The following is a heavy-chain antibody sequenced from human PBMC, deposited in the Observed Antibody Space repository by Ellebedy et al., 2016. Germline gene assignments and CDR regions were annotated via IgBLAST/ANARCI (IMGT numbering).Heavy chain of an antibody. D-gene: IGHD1-26*01. CDR2: INPNSGGT. V-gene: IGHV1-2*04. CDR1: GYTFTSYY. J-gene: IGHJ5*02. Sequence: ASVKVSCXASGYTFTSYYMHWVRQAPGQGLEWMGWINPNSGGTNYAQKFQGWVTMTRDTSISTAYMELSRLRSDDTAVYYCARDVVGAGNWFDPWGQGTLVTVSS. CDR3: ARDVVGAGNWFDP.